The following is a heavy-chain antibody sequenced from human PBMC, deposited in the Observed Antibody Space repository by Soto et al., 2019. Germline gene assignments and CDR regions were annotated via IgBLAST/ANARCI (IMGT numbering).Heavy chain of an antibody. CDR2: ISSSAGTI. V-gene: IGHV3-11*01. J-gene: IGHJ6*02. D-gene: IGHD3-10*01. CDR3: ARAPYFGSGTYYYYALDV. CDR1: GLTFSDHY. Sequence: QVQLVKSGGGLVKPGGSLRLSCAASGLTFSDHYMTWIRQAPGKGLEWISYISSSAGTIYYADSVKGRFTISRDNAKNSLYLQMTNLRAEDTAVYYCARAPYFGSGTYYYYALDVWGQGTTVTVSS.